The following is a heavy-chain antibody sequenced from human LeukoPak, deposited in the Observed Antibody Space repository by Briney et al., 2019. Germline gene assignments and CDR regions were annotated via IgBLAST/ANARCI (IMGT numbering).Heavy chain of an antibody. V-gene: IGHV3-30*18. J-gene: IGHJ4*02. CDR1: GFTFSTYG. D-gene: IGHD1-26*01. CDR3: AKEVGTFTLDY. CDR2: ISYDGSDK. Sequence: GRSLTLSCAASGFTFSTYGMHWVRQAPGKGLEWVTVISYDGSDKYYADSVKGRFTISRDNSRNTLYLQMNSLRVEDTAVYYCAKEVGTFTLDYWGQGTLVTVSS.